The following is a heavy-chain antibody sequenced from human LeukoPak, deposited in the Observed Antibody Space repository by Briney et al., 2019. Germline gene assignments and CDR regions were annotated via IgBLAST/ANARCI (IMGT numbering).Heavy chain of an antibody. D-gene: IGHD1-26*01. J-gene: IGHJ3*02. CDR2: INHSGST. CDR1: GGSFSGYY. Sequence: SETLSLTCAVYGGSFSGYYWSWVLQPPGKGLEWIGEINHSGSTNYNPSLKSRVTISVDTSKNHFSLKLSSVTAADTAVYYCARQDNGGGRAFDIWGQGTMVAVSS. CDR3: ARQDNGGGRAFDI. V-gene: IGHV4-34*01.